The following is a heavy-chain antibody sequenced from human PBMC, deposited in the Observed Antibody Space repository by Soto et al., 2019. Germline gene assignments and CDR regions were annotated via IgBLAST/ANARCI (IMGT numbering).Heavy chain of an antibody. Sequence: GASVKVSCKASGYTFTSYGISWVRQAPGQGLEWMGWISAYNGNTNYAQKFQGRVTMTEDTSTDTAYMELSSLRSEDTAVYYCATGRMRYSGYGMDVWGQGTTVTVSS. CDR1: GYTFTSYG. J-gene: IGHJ6*02. D-gene: IGHD5-12*01. CDR2: ISAYNGNT. CDR3: ATGRMRYSGYGMDV. V-gene: IGHV1-18*04.